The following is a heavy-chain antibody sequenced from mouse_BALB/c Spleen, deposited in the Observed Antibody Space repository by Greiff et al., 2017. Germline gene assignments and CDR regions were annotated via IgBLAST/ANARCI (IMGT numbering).Heavy chain of an antibody. CDR2: ISDGGSYT. V-gene: IGHV5-4*02. CDR1: GFTFSDYY. CDR3: ARDRESTMITTGGMDY. Sequence: EVQVVESGGGLVKPGGSLKLSCAASGFTFSDYYMYWVRQTPEKRLEWVATISDGGSYTYYPDSVKGRFTISRDNAKNNLYLQMSSLKSEDTAMYYCARDRESTMITTGGMDYWGQGTSVTVSS. D-gene: IGHD2-4*01. J-gene: IGHJ4*01.